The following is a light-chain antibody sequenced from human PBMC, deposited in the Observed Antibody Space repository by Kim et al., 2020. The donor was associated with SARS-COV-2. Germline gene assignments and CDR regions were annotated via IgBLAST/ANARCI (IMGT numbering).Light chain of an antibody. CDR2: QDN. V-gene: IGLV3-1*01. CDR1: SLGDRF. J-gene: IGLJ3*02. CDR3: QAWDRGSAV. Sequence: SVSPGQTASVTCSGDSLGDRFIFWYQQKQGQSPVVVIYQDNKRPSGIPERFSGSNSGNTAALTIRETQAMDEADYYCQAWDRGSAVFGGGTQLTVL.